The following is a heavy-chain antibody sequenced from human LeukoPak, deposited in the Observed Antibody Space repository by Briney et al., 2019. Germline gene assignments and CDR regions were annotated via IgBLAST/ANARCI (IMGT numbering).Heavy chain of an antibody. J-gene: IGHJ4*02. CDR2: IYYSGST. CDR1: GGSISSYY. CDR3: ARHDGPFAFDY. Sequence: SETRSLTCTVSGGSISSYYWSWIRQPPGKGLEWIGYIYYSGSTNYNPSLKSRVTISVDTSKNQFSLKLSSVTAADTAVYYCARHDGPFAFDYWGQGTLVTVSS. D-gene: IGHD3-3*01. V-gene: IGHV4-59*08.